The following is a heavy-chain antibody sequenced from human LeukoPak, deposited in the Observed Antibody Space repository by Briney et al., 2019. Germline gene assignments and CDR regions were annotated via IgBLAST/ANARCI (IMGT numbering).Heavy chain of an antibody. Sequence: LSLTCTVSGGSISSYYWSWIRQPPGKGLEWVSYISGSGSTISYVDSVKGRFTISRDNAKNSLYLQMNSLRAEDTGVYYCARASGTIAYWGQGTLVTVSS. CDR3: ARASGTIAY. V-gene: IGHV3-11*04. D-gene: IGHD1-7*01. J-gene: IGHJ4*02. CDR2: ISGSGSTI. CDR1: GGSISSYY.